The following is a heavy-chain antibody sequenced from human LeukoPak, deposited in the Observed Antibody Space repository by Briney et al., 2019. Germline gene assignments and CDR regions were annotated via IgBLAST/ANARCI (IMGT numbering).Heavy chain of an antibody. Sequence: GGSLRLSCAASGFTFSSYAMRWVSQAPGKGLEWVSAISGSGGSTYYADSVKGRFTISRDNSKNTLYLQMNSLRAEDTAVYYCANVPVAATPFYYYYGMDVWGQGTTVTVSS. CDR2: ISGSGGST. J-gene: IGHJ6*02. CDR3: ANVPVAATPFYYYYGMDV. CDR1: GFTFSSYA. V-gene: IGHV3-23*01. D-gene: IGHD2-15*01.